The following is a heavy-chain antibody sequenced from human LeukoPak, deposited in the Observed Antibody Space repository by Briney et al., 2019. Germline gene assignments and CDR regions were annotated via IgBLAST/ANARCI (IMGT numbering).Heavy chain of an antibody. D-gene: IGHD5-12*01. CDR3: AKVTSGYDTRDH. V-gene: IGHV3-33*06. CDR1: GFTFSNYG. J-gene: IGHJ4*02. CDR2: IWSDESNK. Sequence: GGSLRLSCAASGFTFSNYGMHWVRQAPGKGLEWVAVIWSDESNKYYADSVKGRFTISRDNFKNTLYLHMNRLRAEGTAVYYCAKVTSGYDTRDHWGQGTLVTVSS.